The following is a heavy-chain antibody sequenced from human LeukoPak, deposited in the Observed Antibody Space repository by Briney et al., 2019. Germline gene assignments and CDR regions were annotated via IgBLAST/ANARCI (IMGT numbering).Heavy chain of an antibody. CDR3: ARVKLYSGCHFDY. CDR2: INHSGST. D-gene: IGHD1-26*01. J-gene: IGHJ4*02. V-gene: IGHV4-34*01. CDR1: GGSFSGYY. Sequence: SETLSLTCAVYGGSFSGYYWSWIRQPPGKGLEWIGEINHSGSTNYNPSLKSRVTISVDTSKNQFSLKLSSVTAADTAVYYCARVKLYSGCHFDYWGQGTLVTVSS.